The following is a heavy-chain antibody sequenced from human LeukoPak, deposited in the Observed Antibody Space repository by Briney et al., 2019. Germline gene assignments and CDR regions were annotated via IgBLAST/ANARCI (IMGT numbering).Heavy chain of an antibody. CDR1: GGSFSGYY. CDR3: ARGGGYSGYDRLDY. V-gene: IGHV4-34*01. Sequence: SETLSLTCAVYGGSFSGYYWSWIRKPPGKGLEWIGEINHSGSTNYNPSLKSRVTISVDTSKNQFSLKLSSVTAADTAVYYCARGGGYSGYDRLDYWGQGTLVTVSS. CDR2: INHSGST. J-gene: IGHJ4*02. D-gene: IGHD5-12*01.